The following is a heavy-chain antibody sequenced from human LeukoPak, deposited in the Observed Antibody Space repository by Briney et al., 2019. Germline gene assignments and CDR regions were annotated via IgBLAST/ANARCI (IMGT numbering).Heavy chain of an antibody. J-gene: IGHJ5*01. D-gene: IGHD3-22*01. CDR2: VSWNTDHI. Sequence: GGSPRLSCVGSGFMFHDYVMHWVRQVPGKGLEWVSGVSWNTDHIGYADSVKGRFTISRDNDANTLHLQMNSLRVEDTALYFCTRSPSFTLGGGYLDSWGRGSLVIVSS. V-gene: IGHV3-9*01. CDR3: TRSPSFTLGGGYLDS. CDR1: GFMFHDYV.